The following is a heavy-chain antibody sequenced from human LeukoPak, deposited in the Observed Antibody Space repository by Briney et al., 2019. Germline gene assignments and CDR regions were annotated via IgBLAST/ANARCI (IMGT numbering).Heavy chain of an antibody. V-gene: IGHV1-2*02. J-gene: IGHJ5*02. D-gene: IGHD6-13*01. CDR2: INPNSGGT. Sequence: ASVKVSCKASGYTSTGYYMHWVRQAPGQGLEWMGWINPNSGGTNYAQKFQGRVTMTRDTSISTAYMELSRLRSDDTAVYYCAREAAAGSNWFDPWGQGTLVTVSS. CDR1: GYTSTGYY. CDR3: AREAAAGSNWFDP.